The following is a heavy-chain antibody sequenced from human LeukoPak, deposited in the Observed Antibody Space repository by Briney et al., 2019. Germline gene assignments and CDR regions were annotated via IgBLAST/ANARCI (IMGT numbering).Heavy chain of an antibody. V-gene: IGHV1-24*01. CDR2: FDPEDGET. J-gene: IGHJ4*02. CDR3: ATTAMVTPFDY. Sequence: ASVKVSCKGSGYTLTELSMHWVRQAPGKGLEWMGGFDPEDGETIYAQTFQGRVTMTEDPSTDTAYMELSSLRSEHTAVYYCATTAMVTPFDYWGQGTLVTVSS. CDR1: GYTLTELS. D-gene: IGHD5-18*01.